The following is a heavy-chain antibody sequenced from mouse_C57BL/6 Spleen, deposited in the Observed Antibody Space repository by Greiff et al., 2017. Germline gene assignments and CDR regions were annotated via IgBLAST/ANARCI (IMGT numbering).Heavy chain of an antibody. CDR2: IDPANGNT. Sequence: EVQLQESVAELVRPGASVKLSCTASGFYIKNTYMHWVKQRPEQGLEWIGRIDPANGNTKYAPKFQGKATITADTSSNTASLQLSILTTEDTAIYYCARTTVVARYFDVWGTGTTVTVSS. CDR3: ARTTVVARYFDV. CDR1: GFYIKNTY. V-gene: IGHV14-3*01. D-gene: IGHD1-1*01. J-gene: IGHJ1*03.